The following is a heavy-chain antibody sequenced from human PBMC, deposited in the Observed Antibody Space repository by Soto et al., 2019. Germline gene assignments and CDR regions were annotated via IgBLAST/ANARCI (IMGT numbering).Heavy chain of an antibody. J-gene: IGHJ6*03. D-gene: IGHD3-3*01. CDR3: ARGKVGFLEWLGDYYYYYMDV. Sequence: QVQLQESGPGLVKPSETLSLTCTVSGGSISSYYWSWIRQPPGKGLEWIGYIYYSGSTNYNPCLKSRVIRAVDTAKNQFSLKLSSVTAADTAVYYCARGKVGFLEWLGDYYYYYMDVWGKGTTVTVSS. CDR2: IYYSGST. CDR1: GGSISSYY. V-gene: IGHV4-59*01.